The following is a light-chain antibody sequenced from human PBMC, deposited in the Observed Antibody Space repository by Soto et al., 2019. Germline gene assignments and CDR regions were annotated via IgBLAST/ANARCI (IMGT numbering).Light chain of an antibody. CDR3: QQYDSSPRT. Sequence: EIVLTQSPGTLSLSPGERATLSCRASQSVGSYLTWYQHKPGQAPRLLIYGASSRATGIPDRVSGSGSGTDFTLTITRLEPGDFAVYYCQQYDSSPRTFGQGTKLEIK. V-gene: IGKV3-20*01. CDR2: GAS. CDR1: QSVGSY. J-gene: IGKJ2*01.